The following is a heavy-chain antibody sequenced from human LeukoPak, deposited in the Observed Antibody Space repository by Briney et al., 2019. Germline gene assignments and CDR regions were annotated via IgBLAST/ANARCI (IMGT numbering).Heavy chain of an antibody. Sequence: PSETLSLTCTVSGGSISSSSYYWGWIRQPPGKGLEWIGEIKHSGSTNYNPSLKSRVTISVDTSKNQFSLKLSSVTAADTAVYYCAMDIVATPKQQLGGDYWGQGTLVTVSS. J-gene: IGHJ4*02. CDR2: IKHSGST. CDR3: AMDIVATPKQQLGGDY. V-gene: IGHV4-39*07. CDR1: GGSISSSSYY. D-gene: IGHD5-12*01.